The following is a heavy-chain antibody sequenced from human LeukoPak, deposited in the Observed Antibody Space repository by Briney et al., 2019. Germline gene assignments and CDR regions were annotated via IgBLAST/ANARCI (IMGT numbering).Heavy chain of an antibody. Sequence: GGSLRLSCAASGFTFSSYSMDAVRQAPGKGLEWVSSISSSSSYIYYADSVKGRFTISRDNAKNSLYLQMNSLRAEDTAVYYCARGSGSGYDYDYWGQGTLVTVSS. D-gene: IGHD5-12*01. CDR1: GFTFSSYS. J-gene: IGHJ4*02. CDR3: ARGSGSGYDYDY. V-gene: IGHV3-21*01. CDR2: ISSSSSYI.